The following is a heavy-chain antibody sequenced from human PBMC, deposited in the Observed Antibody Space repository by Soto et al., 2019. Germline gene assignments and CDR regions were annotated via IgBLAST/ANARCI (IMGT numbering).Heavy chain of an antibody. V-gene: IGHV3-48*02. D-gene: IGHD3-10*01. CDR3: AREGGSYNWFDP. Sequence: EVQLVESGGGLVQPGGSLRLSCAASGFTFSSDSMNWVRQAPGKGLEWVSYISSSSSTIYYADSVKGRFTISRDNAKNSLYLQMNRLRDEDTAVYYCAREGGSYNWFDPWGQGTLVTVSS. CDR1: GFTFSSDS. CDR2: ISSSSSTI. J-gene: IGHJ5*02.